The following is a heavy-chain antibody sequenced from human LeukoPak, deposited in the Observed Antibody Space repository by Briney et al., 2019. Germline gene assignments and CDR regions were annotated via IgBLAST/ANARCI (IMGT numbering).Heavy chain of an antibody. CDR3: GRFTRSGDSVY. CDR1: GFTFSSYW. CDR2: IKQDGSEK. J-gene: IGHJ4*02. V-gene: IGHV3-7*04. D-gene: IGHD7-27*01. Sequence: GGSLRLSCAASGFTFSSYWMSWVRQAPGKGLEWVANIKQDGSEKQYVDSVKGRFAISRDNAENSLYLQMNSPKAKDTAVYYCGRFTRSGDSVYWGQGTLVTVSS.